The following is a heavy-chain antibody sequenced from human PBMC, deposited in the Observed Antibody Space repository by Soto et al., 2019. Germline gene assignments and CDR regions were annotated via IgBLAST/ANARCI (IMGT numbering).Heavy chain of an antibody. CDR1: GLTVSRTQ. CDR2: IYSGGST. V-gene: IGHV3-53*01. Sequence: PGGSLTLSCAVSGLTVSRTQMSWVRQAPGKGLQWVSGIYSGGSTYYANAVKGRFTISRDISENTVYLELDKLTVDDTAVYYCARAREPEYSSSIFFDYWGRGTLVTVSS. CDR3: ARAREPEYSSSIFFDY. J-gene: IGHJ4*02. D-gene: IGHD6-6*01.